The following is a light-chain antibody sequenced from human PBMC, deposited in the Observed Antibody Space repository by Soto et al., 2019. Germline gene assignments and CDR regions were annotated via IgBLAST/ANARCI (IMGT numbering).Light chain of an antibody. Sequence: DVVMTQSPLSLPVTLGQPASISCRSSQSLVHSHGSTYLNWFLQRPGQSPRPLIYKISNRDSGVPDRFSGSGSGTDFTLKISRVEAGDVGVYYCMQGTHWPYTFGQGTKLEIK. V-gene: IGKV2-30*02. J-gene: IGKJ2*01. CDR3: MQGTHWPYT. CDR1: QSLVHSHGSTY. CDR2: KIS.